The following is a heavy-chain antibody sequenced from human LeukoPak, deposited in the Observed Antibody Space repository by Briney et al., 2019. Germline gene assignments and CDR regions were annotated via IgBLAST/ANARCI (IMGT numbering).Heavy chain of an antibody. CDR2: IYHSGST. CDR3: ARQATAKGWFDP. V-gene: IGHV4-38-2*02. Sequence: PSETLSLTCTVSGYSISSGYYWGWIRQPPGKGLEWIGSIYHSGSTYYNPSLKSRVTISVDTSKNQFSLKLSSVTAADTAVYYCARQATAKGWFDPWGQGTLVTVSS. D-gene: IGHD5-18*01. J-gene: IGHJ5*02. CDR1: GYSISSGYY.